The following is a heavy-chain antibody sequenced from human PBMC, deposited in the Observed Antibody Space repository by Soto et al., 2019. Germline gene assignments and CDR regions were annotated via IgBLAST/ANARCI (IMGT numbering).Heavy chain of an antibody. CDR2: IIPILGIS. V-gene: IGHV1-69*10. Sequence: SVEVSCKASGGTFSSYTISWVLQAPGQVLEWMGRIIPILGISNYAQKFQGRVRITADKSTSTAYMELSSLRSEDTAVYYCARELNTPSAFDIWGQGTMVTV. CDR3: ARELNTPSAFDI. J-gene: IGHJ3*02. CDR1: GGTFSSYT.